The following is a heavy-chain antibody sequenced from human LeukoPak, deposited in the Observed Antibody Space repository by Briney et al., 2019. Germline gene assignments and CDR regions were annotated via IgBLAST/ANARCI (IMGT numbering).Heavy chain of an antibody. Sequence: GGSLRLSCAASGFTFSSYSMNWVRQAPGKGLEWVSFISSSSSTIYYADSVKGRYTISRDNAKNSLYLQMNSLRAEDTAVYYCARDRGGSYSAIDYWGQGTLVTVSS. V-gene: IGHV3-48*04. CDR2: ISSSSSTI. J-gene: IGHJ4*02. CDR3: ARDRGGSYSAIDY. CDR1: GFTFSSYS. D-gene: IGHD1-26*01.